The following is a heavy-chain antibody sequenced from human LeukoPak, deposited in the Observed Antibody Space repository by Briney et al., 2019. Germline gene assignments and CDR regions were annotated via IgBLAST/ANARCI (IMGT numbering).Heavy chain of an antibody. CDR3: ARANSVPYYYDSSGYSAPYYFDY. V-gene: IGHV1-2*02. J-gene: IGHJ4*02. CDR1: GYTFTGYC. CDR2: INPNSGGT. D-gene: IGHD3-22*01. Sequence: ASVKVSCKASGYTFTGYCMHWVRQAPGQGLEWMGWINPNSGGTNYAQKFQGRVTMTRDTSISTAYMELSRLRSDDTAVYYCARANSVPYYYDSSGYSAPYYFDYWGQGTLVTVSS.